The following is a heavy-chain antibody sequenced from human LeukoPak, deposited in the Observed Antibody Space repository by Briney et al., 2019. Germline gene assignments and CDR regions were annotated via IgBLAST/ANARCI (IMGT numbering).Heavy chain of an antibody. CDR1: GGSISSSNW. CDR2: IYYSGST. Sequence: SETLSLTCAVSGGSISSSNWWSWVRQPPGKGLEWIGSIYYSGSTYYNPSLKSRVTISVDTSKNQFSLKLSSVTAADTAVYYCARLKAYYYGSGSYHFDYWGQGTLVTVSS. V-gene: IGHV4-39*01. D-gene: IGHD3-10*01. CDR3: ARLKAYYYGSGSYHFDY. J-gene: IGHJ4*02.